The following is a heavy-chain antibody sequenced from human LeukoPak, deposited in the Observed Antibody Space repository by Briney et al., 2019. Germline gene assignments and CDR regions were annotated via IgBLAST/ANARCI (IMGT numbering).Heavy chain of an antibody. CDR3: AKDLVVRPKTTVVTIVTFDY. J-gene: IGHJ4*02. Sequence: PRGSLRLSCAAPGFTFSSYAMSWVRQAPGKGLEWVSAISGSGGSTYYADSVKGRFTISRDNSKNTLYLQMNSLRAEDTAVYYCAKDLVVRPKTTVVTIVTFDYWGQGTLVTVSS. V-gene: IGHV3-23*01. D-gene: IGHD4-23*01. CDR2: ISGSGGST. CDR1: GFTFSSYA.